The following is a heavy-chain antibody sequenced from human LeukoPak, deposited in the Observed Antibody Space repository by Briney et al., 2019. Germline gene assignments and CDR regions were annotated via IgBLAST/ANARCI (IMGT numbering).Heavy chain of an antibody. J-gene: IGHJ4*02. CDR1: GYTLTELS. Sequence: AASVKVSCKVSGYTLTELSMHWVRQAPGQGLEWMGWISAYNGNTNYAQKLQGRVTMTTDTSTSTAYMELRSLRSDDTAVYYCAREDYSYGYPFDYWGQGTLVTVSS. D-gene: IGHD5-18*01. CDR3: AREDYSYGYPFDY. CDR2: ISAYNGNT. V-gene: IGHV1-18*01.